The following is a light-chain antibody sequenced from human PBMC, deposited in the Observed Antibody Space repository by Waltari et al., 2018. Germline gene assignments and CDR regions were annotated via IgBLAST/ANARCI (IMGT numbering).Light chain of an antibody. J-gene: IGLJ1*01. V-gene: IGLV1-51*01. CDR1: TSTIEKNY. CDR2: DTT. Sequence: QSVLTQPPSVSAAPGQRVTISCSGDTSTIEKNYVSWYQQLPGTAPKLLIYDTTKRPSGIPDRFSGSKSGTSATLVITGLQPGDEADYYCGTWDGSLSGVFGTGTKVTVL. CDR3: GTWDGSLSGV.